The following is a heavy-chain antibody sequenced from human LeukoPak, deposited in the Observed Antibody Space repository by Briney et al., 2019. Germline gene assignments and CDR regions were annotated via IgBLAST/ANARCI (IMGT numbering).Heavy chain of an antibody. Sequence: GGSLRLSCATSGFTFSTYALSWVRQAPGKGLEWASSISGSGGSTYHADSVKGRFTISRDSSKNTLYLQMNSLRAEDTAIYYCARVIRAAPGKGYFDYWGQGTLATVSS. CDR3: ARVIRAAPGKGYFDY. CDR1: GFTFSTYA. J-gene: IGHJ4*02. CDR2: ISGSGGST. V-gene: IGHV3-23*01. D-gene: IGHD6-13*01.